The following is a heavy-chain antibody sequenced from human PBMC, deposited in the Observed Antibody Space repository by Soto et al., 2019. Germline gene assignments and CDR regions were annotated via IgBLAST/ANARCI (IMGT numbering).Heavy chain of an antibody. CDR1: GFTFSNSA. J-gene: IGHJ6*02. CDR3: ARGNYGMDV. D-gene: IGHD3-10*01. Sequence: GGSLRLSCAASGFTFSNSAMIWVRQAPGKGLEWVSAISGSGVSTYYAASVMGRFTISRDNSKNTLYLQMNSLRAEDTAVYYCARGNYGMDVWGQGTTVTVSS. CDR2: ISGSGVST. V-gene: IGHV3-23*01.